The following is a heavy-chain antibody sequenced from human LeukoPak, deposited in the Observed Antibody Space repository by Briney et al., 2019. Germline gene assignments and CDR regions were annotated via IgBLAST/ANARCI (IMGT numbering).Heavy chain of an antibody. CDR1: GFIFSSYG. Sequence: GGSLRLSCAASGFIFSSYGMSWVRQAPGKGLEWVSSISSSSSYIYYGDSVKGRFTIPRDNAKNSLYLQMNSLRAEDTAVYYCAELGITMIGGVWGKGTTVTISS. D-gene: IGHD3-10*02. CDR3: AELGITMIGGV. CDR2: ISSSSSYI. J-gene: IGHJ6*04. V-gene: IGHV3-21*01.